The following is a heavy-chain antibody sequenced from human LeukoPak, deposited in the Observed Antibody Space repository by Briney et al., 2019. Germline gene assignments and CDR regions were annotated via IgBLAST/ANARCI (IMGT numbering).Heavy chain of an antibody. J-gene: IGHJ6*04. D-gene: IGHD3-10*01. CDR1: GYTFSSYY. CDR3: ARDGRYYGSGNYYGMDV. CDR2: INPTGGGNK. V-gene: IGHV1-46*01. Sequence: ASVKVSCMAFGYTFSSYYMHWVRQAPGQGLEWMGIINPTGGGNKRYAQKFQGRVTMTSDTSASTVYMELSSLRSEDTAVYYCARDGRYYGSGNYYGMDVWGKGITVTVS.